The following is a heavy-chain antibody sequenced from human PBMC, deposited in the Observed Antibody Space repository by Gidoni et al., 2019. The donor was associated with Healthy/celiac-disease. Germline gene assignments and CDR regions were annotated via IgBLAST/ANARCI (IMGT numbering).Heavy chain of an antibody. V-gene: IGHV3-23*01. Sequence: EVQLLESGGGLVQPGGSLRLACAASGFTFTSDAMSWVRQAPGKGLELVSASRGGGCRTYYADSAKGRFTISSDNSKNTLYLQMHSLRAADTAVYYCAKHQIRYSYALDYWGQGTLVTVSS. CDR1: GFTFTSDA. D-gene: IGHD5-18*01. J-gene: IGHJ4*02. CDR3: AKHQIRYSYALDY. CDR2: SRGGGCRT.